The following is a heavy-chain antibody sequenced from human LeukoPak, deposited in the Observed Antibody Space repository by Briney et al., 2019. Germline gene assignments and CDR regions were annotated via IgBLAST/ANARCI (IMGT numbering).Heavy chain of an antibody. D-gene: IGHD3-10*01. Sequence: SETLSLTRTVSGDSIRNYYWNWIRQPPGKGLEWIGYVYHSGNTNYNPSLKSRLTMSIDTSTNQFSLKLSSVTTADTAVYYCARATYGSGSYYVVNFDSWGQGNLVTVSS. CDR3: ARATYGSGSYYVVNFDS. J-gene: IGHJ5*01. CDR1: GDSIRNYY. V-gene: IGHV4-59*01. CDR2: VYHSGNT.